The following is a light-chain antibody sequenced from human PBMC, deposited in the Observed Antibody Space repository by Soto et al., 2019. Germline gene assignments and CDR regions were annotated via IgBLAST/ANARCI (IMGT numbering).Light chain of an antibody. CDR1: SSDVGNYNY. V-gene: IGLV2-14*01. J-gene: IGLJ1*01. Sequence: SALTQPASVSGSPGQSITISCTGTSSDVGNYNYVSWYQQYPGRVPKLLIYMVSNRPSGVSNRFSGSKSGNTASLTISGLQAEDEADYFCTSPTPGSTLYVFGTGTKVTVL. CDR2: MVS. CDR3: TSPTPGSTLYV.